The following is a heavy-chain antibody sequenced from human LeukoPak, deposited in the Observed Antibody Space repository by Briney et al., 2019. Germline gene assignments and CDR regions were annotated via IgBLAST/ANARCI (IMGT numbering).Heavy chain of an antibody. CDR1: GFTFSTSD. J-gene: IGHJ5*02. CDR2: IGTVGDI. V-gene: IGHV3-13*01. CDR3: VRGASNGFDP. Sequence: GGALRLSCAASGFTFSTSDMHWVRQPIRKGLEGVSGIGTVGDIYYLGSVKGRFTLSREDAKNSLYLQMNSLRAGDTAVYYCVRGASNGFDPWGQGTLVTVSS.